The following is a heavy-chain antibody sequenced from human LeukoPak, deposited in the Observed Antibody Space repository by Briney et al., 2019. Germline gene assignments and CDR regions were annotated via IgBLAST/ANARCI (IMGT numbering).Heavy chain of an antibody. CDR1: GYTFTNYW. J-gene: IGHJ4*02. Sequence: GESLKISCKASGYTFTNYWIGWVRQMPGKGLEWMGIIYPGDSDTRYSPSFRGQVTISADKSISTAYLQWSSLKASDTAMYYCARELSSGYPDYWGQGTLVTVSS. D-gene: IGHD3-22*01. CDR3: ARELSSGYPDY. CDR2: IYPGDSDT. V-gene: IGHV5-51*01.